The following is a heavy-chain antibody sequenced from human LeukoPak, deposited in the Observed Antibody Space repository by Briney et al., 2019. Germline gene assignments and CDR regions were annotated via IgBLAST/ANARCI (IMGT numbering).Heavy chain of an antibody. D-gene: IGHD3-22*01. CDR3: ARVSSITMMAPPNYYYYYYMDV. CDR1: GYTFTGYY. Sequence: ASVKVSCKASGYTFTGYYMHWVRQALGQGLEWMGWINSNSGGTNYAQKFQGRVTMTRDTSISTAYMELSRLRSDDTAVYYCARVSSITMMAPPNYYYYYYMDVWGKGTTVTVSS. V-gene: IGHV1-2*02. J-gene: IGHJ6*03. CDR2: INSNSGGT.